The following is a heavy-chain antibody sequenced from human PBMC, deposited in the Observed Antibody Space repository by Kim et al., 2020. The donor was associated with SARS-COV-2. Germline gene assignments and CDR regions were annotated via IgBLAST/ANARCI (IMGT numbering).Heavy chain of an antibody. J-gene: IGHJ5*02. V-gene: IGHV4-59*13. CDR2: IYYSGST. D-gene: IGHD5-18*01. Sequence: SETLSLTCTVSGGSISSYYWSWIRQPPGKGLEWIGYIYYSGSTNYNPSLKSRVTISVDTSKNQFSLKLSSVTAADTAVYYCARGFGDTAMVRSFWFDPWGQGTLVTVSS. CDR1: GGSISSYY. CDR3: ARGFGDTAMVRSFWFDP.